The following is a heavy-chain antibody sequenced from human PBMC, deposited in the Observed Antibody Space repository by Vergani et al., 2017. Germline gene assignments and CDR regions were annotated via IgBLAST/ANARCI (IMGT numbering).Heavy chain of an antibody. D-gene: IGHD6-19*01. V-gene: IGHV3-21*01. CDR3: ASQGEGWLGGYFDY. Sequence: EVQLVESGGGLVQPGGSLRLSCAASGFTFSSYSMNWVRQAPGKGLEWVSSISSSSSYIYYADSVKGRFTISRDNAKNSLYLQMNSLRAEDTAVYYCASQGEGWLGGYFDYWGQGTLVTVSS. J-gene: IGHJ4*02. CDR1: GFTFSSYS. CDR2: ISSSSSYI.